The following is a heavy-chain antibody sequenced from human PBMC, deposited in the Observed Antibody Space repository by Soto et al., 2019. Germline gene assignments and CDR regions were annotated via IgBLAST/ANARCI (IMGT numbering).Heavy chain of an antibody. CDR2: INHSGST. CDR3: ARVRVVVVTAIRLSWFDP. J-gene: IGHJ5*02. Sequence: SDTLSLTCAVYGGSFSGYYWSWIRQPPGKGLEWIGEINHSGSTNYNPSLKSRVTISVDTSKNQFSLKLSSVTAADTAVYYCARVRVVVVTAIRLSWFDPWGQGTLVTVSS. D-gene: IGHD2-21*02. CDR1: GGSFSGYY. V-gene: IGHV4-34*01.